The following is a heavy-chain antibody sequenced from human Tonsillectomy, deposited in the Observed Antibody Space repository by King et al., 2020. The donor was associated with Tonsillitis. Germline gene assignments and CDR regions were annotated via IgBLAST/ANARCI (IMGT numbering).Heavy chain of an antibody. CDR2: ISIYDDRT. V-gene: IGHV1-18*01. J-gene: IGHJ3*02. D-gene: IGHD5-24*01. CDR1: GYTFNNFG. CDR3: ARWGYNLATFDI. Sequence: VQLVESGAEVKKPGASVKVSCKASGYTFNNFGITWVRQAPGQGLEWMGWISIYDDRTNYAQKLQGRVTVTTDTSTSIAYMELRSLRSDDTAMYYCARWGYNLATFDIWGQGTVVTVSS.